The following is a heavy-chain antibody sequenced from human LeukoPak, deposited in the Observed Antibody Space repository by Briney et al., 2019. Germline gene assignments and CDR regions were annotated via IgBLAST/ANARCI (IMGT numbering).Heavy chain of an antibody. J-gene: IGHJ4*02. CDR3: TTPIAVAGTDY. D-gene: IGHD6-19*01. Sequence: KSGGSLRLSCAASGFTFSNAWMTWVRQAPGKGLEWVGRIKSKTDGGTTDYAAPVKGRFTISRDDSKNTLYLQMNSLKTEDTAVYYCTTPIAVAGTDYWGQGTLVTVSS. V-gene: IGHV3-15*01. CDR1: GFTFSNAW. CDR2: IKSKTDGGTT.